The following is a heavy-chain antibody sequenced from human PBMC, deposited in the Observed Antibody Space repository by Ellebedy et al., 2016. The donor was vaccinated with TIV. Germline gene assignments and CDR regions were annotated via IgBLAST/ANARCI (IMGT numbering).Heavy chain of an antibody. J-gene: IGHJ4*02. CDR2: ISSRSSTI. D-gene: IGHD2-15*01. CDR3: ARRYCSGGSCHFDY. V-gene: IGHV3-48*04. Sequence: GGSLRLSCAASGFTFSSYSMNWVRQAPGKGLEWVSYISSRSSTIYYADSVKGRFTISRDNAKNSLYLQMNSLRAEDTALYYCARRYCSGGSCHFDYWGQGTLVTVSS. CDR1: GFTFSSYS.